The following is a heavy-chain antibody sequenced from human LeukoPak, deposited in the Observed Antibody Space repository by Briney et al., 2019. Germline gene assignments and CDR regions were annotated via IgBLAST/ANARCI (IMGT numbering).Heavy chain of an antibody. CDR2: ISWNSGTK. D-gene: IGHD6-6*01. CDR3: ARDYVGGSVAARKYYYYYYMDV. Sequence: QAGGSLRLSCAAYGFNFNDYAMHWVRQAPGKGLEWVSGISWNSGTKGYADSVKGRFTISRDNAKNSLYLQMNSLRAEDTAVYYCARDYVGGSVAARKYYYYYYMDVWGKGTTVTVSS. J-gene: IGHJ6*03. V-gene: IGHV3-9*01. CDR1: GFNFNDYA.